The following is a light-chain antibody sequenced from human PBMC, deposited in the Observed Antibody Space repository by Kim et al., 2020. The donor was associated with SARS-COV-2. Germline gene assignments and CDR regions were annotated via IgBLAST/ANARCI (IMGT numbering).Light chain of an antibody. J-gene: IGKJ1*01. CDR1: QSIGSS. Sequence: EIVLTQSPDFQSGTLKEKVTITCRASQSIGSSLHWYQQKLCQSPRLLIKYASQSVSGVPSRFSGSGSGTDFTLTIDRLEGEDTATYYCHQSSDVPWTFGQGTKVEIK. CDR2: YAS. V-gene: IGKV6-21*01. CDR3: HQSSDVPWT.